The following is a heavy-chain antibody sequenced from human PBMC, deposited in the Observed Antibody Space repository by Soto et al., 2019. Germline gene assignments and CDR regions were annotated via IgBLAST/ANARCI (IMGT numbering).Heavy chain of an antibody. V-gene: IGHV4-4*07. CDR1: GDSMSSYY. J-gene: IGHJ4*02. CDR2: ISATGTT. CDR3: ARDTPRGYSYGSFDY. D-gene: IGHD5-18*01. Sequence: QVQLQESGPGLVEPSETLSLTCTVSGDSMSSYYWSWIRQSAEKGLEWIGRISATGTTSYIPSLKSRITLSVDTSKNQFSLKLSSVTAADTAVYYCARDTPRGYSYGSFDYWGQGTLVTVSS.